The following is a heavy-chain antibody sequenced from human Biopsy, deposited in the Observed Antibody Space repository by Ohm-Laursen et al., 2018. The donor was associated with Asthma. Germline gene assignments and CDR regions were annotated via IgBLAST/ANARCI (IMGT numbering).Heavy chain of an antibody. CDR1: GFSLRTPVVG. CDR2: FFFVFHN. CDR3: ASSQDSGFDDHSPSWFDP. J-gene: IGHJ5*02. V-gene: IGHV2-5*02. D-gene: IGHD6-13*01. Sequence: TQTLTLTCSFSGFSLRTPVVGVGWIRQSPGKALEWLSLFFFVFHNLFKPSLKRRLTITKDLSKNQVVLTMTKMDPVDSGTYYCASSQDSGFDDHSPSWFDPWGQGTLVTVSS.